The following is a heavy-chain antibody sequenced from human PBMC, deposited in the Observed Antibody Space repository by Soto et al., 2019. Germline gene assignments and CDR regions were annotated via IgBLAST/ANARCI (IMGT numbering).Heavy chain of an antibody. CDR3: ARASGHIYATLHGPFDH. CDR2: ISHDGNNK. V-gene: IGHV3-30-3*01. Sequence: QVQLVESGGGVVQPGRSLRLSCAASGFTFNRHPLHWVRPAPGKGLEWVAVISHDGNNKYYADSVKGRFTISRDNSMNMLYLQMHGLRTEDTAIFYCARASGHIYATLHGPFDHWGQGALVTVSS. D-gene: IGHD2-8*01. CDR1: GFTFNRHP. J-gene: IGHJ4*02.